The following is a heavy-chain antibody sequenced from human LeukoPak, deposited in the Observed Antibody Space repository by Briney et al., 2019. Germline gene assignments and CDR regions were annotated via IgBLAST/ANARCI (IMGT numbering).Heavy chain of an antibody. D-gene: IGHD2-15*01. CDR2: ISSSGSTI. J-gene: IGHJ4*02. CDR3: ERALGYCSGGSCYSGGLLFY. Sequence: AGSLSLSCAASGFTFSSYEMNWVRQAPAKGLEWVSYISSSGSTISYADPANGRFTISRNNANNSLYLQMNSLRAEDTAIYYCERALGYCSGGSCYSGGLLFYWGQGTLVTVSS. V-gene: IGHV3-48*03. CDR1: GFTFSSYE.